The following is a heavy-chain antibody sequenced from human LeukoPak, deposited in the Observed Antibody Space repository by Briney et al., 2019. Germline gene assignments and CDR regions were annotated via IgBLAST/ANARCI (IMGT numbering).Heavy chain of an antibody. D-gene: IGHD3-22*01. Sequence: ASVKVSFKASVYTFKSYGISWVRQAPGQGLEWMGWISGYNGETNNTQRLQGRVTMTTDTYTRKAYMELRSLRSDDTAVYYCARDRWYDKSDYYYNLDHWGQGTLVTVSS. CDR1: VYTFKSYG. CDR3: ARDRWYDKSDYYYNLDH. CDR2: ISGYNGET. V-gene: IGHV1-18*01. J-gene: IGHJ4*02.